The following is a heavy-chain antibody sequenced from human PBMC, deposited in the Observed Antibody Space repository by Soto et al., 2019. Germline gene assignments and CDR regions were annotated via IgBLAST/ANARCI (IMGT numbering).Heavy chain of an antibody. CDR1: GFLFTNFW. V-gene: IGHV3-74*01. CDR3: AKDRWYFDL. CDR2: IDTSGSST. J-gene: IGHJ4*02. D-gene: IGHD1-20*01. Sequence: GGSLRLSCEASGFLFTNFWMHWVRQFPGKGLVWVSRIDTSGSSTSYADSVKGRFTISRDKAKNTVSLQMNSLRAEDTGVYYCAKDRWYFDLWSQGSMVTVSS.